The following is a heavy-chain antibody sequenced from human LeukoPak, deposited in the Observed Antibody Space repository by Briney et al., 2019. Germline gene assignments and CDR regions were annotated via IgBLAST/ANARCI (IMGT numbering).Heavy chain of an antibody. CDR2: IKGDGTTT. D-gene: IGHD3-9*01. V-gene: IGHV3-74*01. Sequence: GGSLRPSCAASGFTFSNSWMHWVRQAPGKGLVWVSRIKGDGTTTSYADSVKGRFTISRDNAKNTLYLQMNSLRAEDTAVYYCARGFSGYDYWGQGTLVTVSS. J-gene: IGHJ4*02. CDR3: ARGFSGYDY. CDR1: GFTFSNSW.